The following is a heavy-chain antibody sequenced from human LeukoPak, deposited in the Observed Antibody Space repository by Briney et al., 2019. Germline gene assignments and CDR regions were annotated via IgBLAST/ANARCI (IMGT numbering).Heavy chain of an antibody. D-gene: IGHD3-22*01. J-gene: IGHJ4*02. Sequence: GGSLRLSCAASGFAFSIYAMSWVRQAPGKGLEWVSSITSSGETTYYAGSVKGQFTISRDNSKNTVYLQMNSLRAEDTAVYYCARDRPNYYGANGHYYRRDGDYWGQGTLVTVSS. CDR1: GFAFSIYA. CDR2: ITSSGETT. V-gene: IGHV3-23*01. CDR3: ARDRPNYYGANGHYYRRDGDY.